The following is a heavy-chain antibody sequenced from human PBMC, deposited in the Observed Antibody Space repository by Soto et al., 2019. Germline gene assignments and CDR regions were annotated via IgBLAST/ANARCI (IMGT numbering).Heavy chain of an antibody. J-gene: IGHJ5*02. CDR3: AKTQTFNGYYGGFDA. CDR1: GFSFAGYA. V-gene: IGHV3-23*01. CDR2: ISGGGGST. Sequence: EVQLWESGGGFVQPGGSLRLSCAATGFSFAGYALTWVRQAPGKGLEWLSAISGGGGSTYYSDSVGGRFYISRDVSGNMIYLQLNRLTAGDTATYYCAKTQTFNGYYGGFDAWGQGTRVTVSS. D-gene: IGHD3-3*01.